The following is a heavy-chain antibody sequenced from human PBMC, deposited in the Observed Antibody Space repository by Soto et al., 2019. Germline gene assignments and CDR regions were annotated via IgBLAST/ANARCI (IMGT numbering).Heavy chain of an antibody. Sequence: PGGSLRLSCTASGFKFDDYAMHWVRQAPGKGLEWVSGITWNSNNLDYADSVKGRFTISRDNAKNSLYLQMNSLRAEDTAVYYCARESEDLTSNFDYWGQGTLVTVSS. CDR3: ARESEDLTSNFDY. J-gene: IGHJ4*02. CDR1: GFKFDDYA. CDR2: ITWNSNNL. V-gene: IGHV3-9*01.